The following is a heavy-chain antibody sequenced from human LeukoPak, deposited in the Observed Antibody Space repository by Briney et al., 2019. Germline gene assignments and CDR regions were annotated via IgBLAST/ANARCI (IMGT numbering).Heavy chain of an antibody. CDR3: ARALWSGSYRRSYAFDI. CDR2: IYYSGST. CDR1: GGSISSYY. Sequence: SETLSLTCTVSGGSISSYYWSWIRQPPGKGLEWIGYIYYSGSTNYNPSLTSRVTISVDTSKNQFSLKLSSVTAADTAVYYCARALWSGSYRRSYAFDIWGQGTMVTVSS. V-gene: IGHV4-59*01. J-gene: IGHJ3*02. D-gene: IGHD1-26*01.